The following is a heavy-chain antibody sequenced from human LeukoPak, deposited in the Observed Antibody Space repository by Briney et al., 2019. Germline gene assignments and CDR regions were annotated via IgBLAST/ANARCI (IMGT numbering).Heavy chain of an antibody. V-gene: IGHV3-9*01. J-gene: IGHJ4*02. CDR2: ISQDSRGI. Sequence: GGSLRLSCAASGFTFAAYGMHWVRQAPGKGLEWVAGISQDSRGIGYADSVKGRFTISRDNAKNFLYLQMNSLRAEDTAVYYCAKGVLSGESFFDYWGQGTLVTVSS. D-gene: IGHD4-17*01. CDR1: GFTFAAYG. CDR3: AKGVLSGESFFDY.